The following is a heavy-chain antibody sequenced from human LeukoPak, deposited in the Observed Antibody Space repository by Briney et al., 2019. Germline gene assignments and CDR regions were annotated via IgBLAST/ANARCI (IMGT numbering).Heavy chain of an antibody. D-gene: IGHD3-22*01. CDR1: VFTVSLNY. J-gene: IGHJ3*02. CDR2: LYSGGST. CDR3: ARGYSSGYYAFDI. V-gene: IGHV3-53*01. Sequence: PGGSLRLSCEASVFTVSLNYMSWVRQAPGKGLEWVSVLYSGGSTYYADSVKGRFIVSRDSSKNTLYLQVNSLRADDTAVYYCARGYSSGYYAFDIWGQGTMVTVSS.